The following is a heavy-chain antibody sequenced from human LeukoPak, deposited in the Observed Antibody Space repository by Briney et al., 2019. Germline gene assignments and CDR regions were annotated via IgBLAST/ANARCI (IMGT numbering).Heavy chain of an antibody. Sequence: GGSLRLSCAASGFTFSSYGMHWVRQAPGKGLEWVSVISYDGSNKYYADSVKDRFTISRDDSKNTLYLQMNSLRAEDTAVYYCAKDIGNSYYYYHGMDVWGQGTTVTVSS. CDR2: ISYDGSNK. CDR3: AKDIGNSYYYYHGMDV. V-gene: IGHV3-30*18. CDR1: GFTFSSYG. D-gene: IGHD4-23*01. J-gene: IGHJ6*02.